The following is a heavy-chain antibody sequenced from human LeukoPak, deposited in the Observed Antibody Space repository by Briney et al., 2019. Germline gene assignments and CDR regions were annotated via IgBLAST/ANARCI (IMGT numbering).Heavy chain of an antibody. Sequence: GGSLRLSCAASGFTFTTYWMSWVRQAPGKGLEWVANIKQDGSEKYYVDSVKGRFSISRDNAKNSLYLQMNSLRAEDTALYYCAREGGSGWYSGWFDPWGQGTLVTVSS. D-gene: IGHD6-19*01. CDR2: IKQDGSEK. J-gene: IGHJ5*02. CDR3: AREGGSGWYSGWFDP. V-gene: IGHV3-7*01. CDR1: GFTFTTYW.